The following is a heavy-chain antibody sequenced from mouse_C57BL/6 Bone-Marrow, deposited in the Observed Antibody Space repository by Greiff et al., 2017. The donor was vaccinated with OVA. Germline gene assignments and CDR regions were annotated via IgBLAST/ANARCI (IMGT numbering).Heavy chain of an antibody. Sequence: VQLQQPGAELVKPGASVKMSCKASGYTFTSYWITWVKQRPGQGLEWIGDIYPGSGSTNYNEKFKSKATLTVDTSSSTAYMQLSSLTSEDSAVYYCARFDYDYDGNAMDYWGQGTSVTVSS. V-gene: IGHV1-55*01. CDR3: ARFDYDYDGNAMDY. D-gene: IGHD2-4*01. CDR1: GYTFTSYW. J-gene: IGHJ4*01. CDR2: IYPGSGST.